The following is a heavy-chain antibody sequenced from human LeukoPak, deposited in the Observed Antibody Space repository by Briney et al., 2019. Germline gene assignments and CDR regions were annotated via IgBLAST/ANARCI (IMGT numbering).Heavy chain of an antibody. CDR3: ARVYYDSSGYSWFGDY. V-gene: IGHV4-61*08. Sequence: SETLSLTCALSVGSLSTVGDYWSWIRQHPGNGLESIGYIYYSGSTNNNPSLKSRVTRSVDTSKNQFSLKLSSVTAADTAVYYCARVYYDSSGYSWFGDYWGQGTLVTVSS. D-gene: IGHD3-22*01. CDR2: IYYSGST. CDR1: VGSLSTVGDY. J-gene: IGHJ4*02.